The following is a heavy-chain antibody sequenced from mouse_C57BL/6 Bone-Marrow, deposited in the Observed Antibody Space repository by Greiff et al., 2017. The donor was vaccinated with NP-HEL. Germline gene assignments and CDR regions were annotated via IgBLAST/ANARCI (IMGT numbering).Heavy chain of an antibody. CDR3: ARSLISDY. J-gene: IGHJ2*01. CDR1: GYTFTDYY. D-gene: IGHD6-2*01. V-gene: IGHV1-76*01. Sequence: VKVVESGAELVRPGASVKLSCKASGYTFTDYYTNWVKQRPGQGLEWIARIYPGSGNTYYNEKFKGKATLTAEKSSSTAYMQLSSLTSEDSAVYFCARSLISDYWGQGTTLTVSS. CDR2: IYPGSGNT.